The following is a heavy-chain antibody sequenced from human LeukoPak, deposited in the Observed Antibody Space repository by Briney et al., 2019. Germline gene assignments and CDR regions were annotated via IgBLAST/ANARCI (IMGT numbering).Heavy chain of an antibody. J-gene: IGHJ5*02. V-gene: IGHV4-59*08. CDR2: IYYSGNT. Sequence: SETLSLTCTVSGGSISSYYWSWIRQPPGRGLEWIGYIYYSGNTDSNPSLKSRVTISVDTSKNQFSLKLSSVTAADTAVYYCARQEGIIGTTDWFDPWGQGILVTVSS. CDR3: ARQEGIIGTTDWFDP. CDR1: GGSISSYY. D-gene: IGHD1-7*01.